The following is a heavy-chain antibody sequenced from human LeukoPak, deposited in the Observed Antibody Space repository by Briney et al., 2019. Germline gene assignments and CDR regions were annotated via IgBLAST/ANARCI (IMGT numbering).Heavy chain of an antibody. CDR3: ARGRLEGRYYYYYMDV. V-gene: IGHV3-30*02. CDR2: IRYDGSNK. D-gene: IGHD1-1*01. J-gene: IGHJ6*03. CDR1: GFTFSSYG. Sequence: GGSLRLSCAASGFTFSSYGMHWVRQAPGKGLEWVAFIRYDGSNKYYADSVKGRFTISRDNSKNTLYLQMNSLRAEDTAVYYCARGRLEGRYYYYYMDVWGKGTTVTISS.